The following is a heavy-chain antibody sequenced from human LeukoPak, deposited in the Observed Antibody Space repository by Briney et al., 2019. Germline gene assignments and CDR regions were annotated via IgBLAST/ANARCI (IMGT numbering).Heavy chain of an antibody. CDR2: MNPNSGNT. CDR1: GYTFTNFG. J-gene: IGHJ3*02. V-gene: IGHV1-8*02. Sequence: ASVKVSCKASGYTFTNFGISWVRQATGQGLEWMGWMNPNSGNTGYAQKFQGRVTMTRDVSTSTVYMELSSLRSEDTAVYYCARDGRGNDYDDYKNAFDIWGQGTMVTVSS. CDR3: ARDGRGNDYDDYKNAFDI. D-gene: IGHD4-17*01.